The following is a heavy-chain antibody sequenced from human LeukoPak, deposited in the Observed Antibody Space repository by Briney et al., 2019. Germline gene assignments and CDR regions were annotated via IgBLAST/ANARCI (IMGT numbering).Heavy chain of an antibody. D-gene: IGHD3-22*01. CDR2: IIPIFGTA. Sequence: ASVKVSCKASGGTFSSYAISWVRQAPGQGLEWMGGIIPIFGTANYAQKFQGRVTITADESTSTAYMELSSLRSEDTAVYYCARVHYDSSGYYRYYYYYMDVWGKGTTVTISS. V-gene: IGHV1-69*13. CDR1: GGTFSSYA. J-gene: IGHJ6*03. CDR3: ARVHYDSSGYYRYYYYYMDV.